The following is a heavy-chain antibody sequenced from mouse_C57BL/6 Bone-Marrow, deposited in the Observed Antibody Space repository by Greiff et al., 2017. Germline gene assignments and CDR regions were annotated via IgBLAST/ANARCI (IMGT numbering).Heavy chain of an antibody. Sequence: QVHVKQSGAELARPGASVKLSCKASGYTFTSYGISWVKQRTGQGLEWIGEIYPRSGNTYYNEKFKGKATLTADKSSSTAYMELRSLTSEDSAVYFCARRWGGSSLYWGQGTTLTVSS. CDR1: GYTFTSYG. CDR2: IYPRSGNT. V-gene: IGHV1-81*01. J-gene: IGHJ2*01. CDR3: ARRWGGSSLY. D-gene: IGHD1-1*01.